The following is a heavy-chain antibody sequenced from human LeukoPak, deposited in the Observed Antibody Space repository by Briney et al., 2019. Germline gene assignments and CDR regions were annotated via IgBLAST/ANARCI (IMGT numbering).Heavy chain of an antibody. CDR2: INPNSGGT. Sequence: ASVKVSCKASGYTFTGYYMHWVRQAPGQGLEWIGWINPNSGGTNYAQKFQGRVTMTRDTSISTAYMELSRLRSDDTAVYYCATSPVVPAAIRCPDYWGQGTLVTVSS. CDR1: GYTFTGYY. J-gene: IGHJ4*02. V-gene: IGHV1-2*02. CDR3: ATSPVVPAAIRCPDY. D-gene: IGHD2-2*01.